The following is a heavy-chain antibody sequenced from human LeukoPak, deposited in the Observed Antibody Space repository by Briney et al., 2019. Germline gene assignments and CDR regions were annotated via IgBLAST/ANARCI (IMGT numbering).Heavy chain of an antibody. D-gene: IGHD5-24*01. V-gene: IGHV3-21*01. Sequence: PGGSLRLSYAASGFTFSDFPMIWVRQAPGKGLEWVSSISTSSIYIYYADSVKGRFTISRDNAKNSLYLQMNSLRAEDTAVYYCARGRLDGYNLIDAFDIWGQGTMVTVSS. CDR2: ISTSSIYI. J-gene: IGHJ3*02. CDR1: GFTFSDFP. CDR3: ARGRLDGYNLIDAFDI.